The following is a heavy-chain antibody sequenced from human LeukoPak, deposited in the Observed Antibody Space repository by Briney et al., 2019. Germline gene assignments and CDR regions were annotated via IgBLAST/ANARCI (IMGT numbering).Heavy chain of an antibody. V-gene: IGHV1-58*02. CDR1: GFTFTSSA. D-gene: IGHD3-10*01. Sequence: ASVKVSCKASGFTFTSSAMQWVRPARGQRLEWIGWIVVGSGNTNYAQKFQERVTIARDMSTSTAYMELSSLRSEDTAVYYCAAAYYGSVRGFDYWGQGTLVTVSS. CDR2: IVVGSGNT. CDR3: AAAYYGSVRGFDY. J-gene: IGHJ4*02.